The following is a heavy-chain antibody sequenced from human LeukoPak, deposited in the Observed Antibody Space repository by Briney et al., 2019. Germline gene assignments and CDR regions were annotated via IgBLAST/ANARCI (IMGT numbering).Heavy chain of an antibody. Sequence: SETLSLTCAVYGGSFSGYYWSWIRQPPGKGLEWIGEINHSGSTYYNPSLKSRVTISVDRSKNQFSLKLSSVTAADTAVYYCARGVRPVVHWGQGTLVTVSS. CDR3: ARGVRPVVH. D-gene: IGHD3-10*01. CDR2: INHSGST. J-gene: IGHJ4*02. V-gene: IGHV4-34*01. CDR1: GGSFSGYY.